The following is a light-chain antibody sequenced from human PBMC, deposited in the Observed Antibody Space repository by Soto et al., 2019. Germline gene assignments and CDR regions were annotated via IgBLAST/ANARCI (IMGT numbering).Light chain of an antibody. J-gene: IGKJ5*01. CDR2: DVS. CDR1: QSVSSY. CDR3: QQYNNWPRA. V-gene: IGKV3D-15*01. Sequence: EIVLTQFPATLSLSPGERATLSCRASQSVSSYLAWYQQKPGQAPRLLIYDVSTRATGIPARFSGSGSGTEFTLTISSLQSEDFAVYYCQQYNNWPRAFGQGTRLEI.